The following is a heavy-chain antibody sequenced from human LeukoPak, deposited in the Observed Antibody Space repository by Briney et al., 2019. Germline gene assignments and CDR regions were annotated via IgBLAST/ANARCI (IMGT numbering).Heavy chain of an antibody. Sequence: GGSLRLSCAASGFTCTSYSMSWVRQAPGKGLEWVSAISGSAGSTYYADSVKGRFTISRDNSKNTLYLQMNNLRAEDTAVYYCARAPTVTTNYDYWGQGTLVTVSS. J-gene: IGHJ4*02. CDR1: GFTCTSYS. CDR2: ISGSAGST. D-gene: IGHD4-17*01. V-gene: IGHV3-23*01. CDR3: ARAPTVTTNYDY.